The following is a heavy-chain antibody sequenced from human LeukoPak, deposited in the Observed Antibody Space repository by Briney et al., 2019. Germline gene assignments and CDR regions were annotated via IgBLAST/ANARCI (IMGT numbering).Heavy chain of an antibody. CDR3: ARAAAGTHFDY. Sequence: SQTLSLTCTVSGVSISSGGYYWRWLRQHPGKGLEWIGYIYYSGSTYYNPSLKSRVTISVDTSKNQFSLKLSSVTAADTAVYYCARAAAGTHFDYWGQGTLVTVSS. J-gene: IGHJ4*02. CDR1: GVSISSGGYY. CDR2: IYYSGST. D-gene: IGHD6-13*01. V-gene: IGHV4-31*03.